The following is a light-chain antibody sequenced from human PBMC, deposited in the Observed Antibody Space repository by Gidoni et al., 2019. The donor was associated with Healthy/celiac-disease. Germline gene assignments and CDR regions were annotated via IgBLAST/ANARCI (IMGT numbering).Light chain of an antibody. CDR2: DDS. V-gene: IGLV3-21*02. J-gene: IGLJ2*01. CDR1: NIGTKG. Sequence: SYVLTQPPSVSVAPGQTARITCGGDNIGTKGVHWYHQKPGQAPVLFVYDDSDRPSGIPERFSGSNSGNTATLTISRVEVGDEADYYCQVWDSSSDHVVFGGGTKLTVL. CDR3: QVWDSSSDHVV.